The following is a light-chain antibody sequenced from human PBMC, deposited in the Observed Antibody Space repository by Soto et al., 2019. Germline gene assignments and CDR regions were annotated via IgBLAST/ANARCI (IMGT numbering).Light chain of an antibody. J-gene: IGKJ4*01. CDR2: GTS. V-gene: IGKV3-15*01. Sequence: EIVMTQSPATLSVPPGERATLSCRASQSVSSTLAWYQQIPGQAPRLLLYGTSTRATGIPARFSGSGSGTEFTLTISSLQSEDFAFYYCQQYYQWPLTFGGGTKVEVK. CDR3: QQYYQWPLT. CDR1: QSVSST.